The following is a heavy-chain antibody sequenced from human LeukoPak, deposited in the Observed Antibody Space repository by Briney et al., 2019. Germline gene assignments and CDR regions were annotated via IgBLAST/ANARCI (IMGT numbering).Heavy chain of an antibody. V-gene: IGHV3-15*01. Sequence: PGGSLRLSCAASGFTYSNAWMSWVRQAPGKGLEWVGRIKSETDGGTIDYTAPVKGRFTISRDDSKNTLYLQMNSLKTEDTAVYYCTTGLIPKTTVGAPTLIDYWGQGTLVTVSS. CDR1: GFTYSNAW. CDR3: TTGLIPKTTVGAPTLIDY. J-gene: IGHJ4*02. D-gene: IGHD1-26*01. CDR2: IKSETDGGTI.